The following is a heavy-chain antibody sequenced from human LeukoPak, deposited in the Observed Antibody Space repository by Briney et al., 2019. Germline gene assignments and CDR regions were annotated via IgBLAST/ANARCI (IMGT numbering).Heavy chain of an antibody. V-gene: IGHV1-46*01. Sequence: ASVKVSCKASGYTFTSYYMHWVRQAPGQGLEWMGIINPSGGSTGYAQKFQGRVTMTRDMSTSTVYMELSSLRSEDTAVYYCARAAGAGDYYYYYMDVWGKGTTVTVSS. CDR1: GYTFTSYY. J-gene: IGHJ6*03. CDR3: ARAAGAGDYYYYYMDV. D-gene: IGHD1-26*01. CDR2: INPSGGST.